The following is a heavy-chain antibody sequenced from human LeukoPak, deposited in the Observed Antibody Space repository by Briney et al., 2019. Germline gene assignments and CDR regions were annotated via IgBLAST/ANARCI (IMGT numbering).Heavy chain of an antibody. Sequence: SETLSLTCAVYGGSFSGYYWSWIRQPPGKGLEWIGEINHSGSTNYNPSLKSRVTISVDTSKNQFSLKLSSVTAADTAVYYCARTTMVRGVRDYFDYWGQGTLVTVSS. J-gene: IGHJ4*02. D-gene: IGHD3-10*01. CDR2: INHSGST. CDR3: ARTTMVRGVRDYFDY. CDR1: GGSFSGYY. V-gene: IGHV4-34*01.